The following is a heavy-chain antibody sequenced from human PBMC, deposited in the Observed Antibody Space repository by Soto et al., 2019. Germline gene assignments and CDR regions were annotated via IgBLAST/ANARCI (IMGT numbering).Heavy chain of an antibody. CDR2: IKEDGSAN. J-gene: IGHJ4*01. D-gene: IGHD3-10*01. Sequence: EVELVESGGGLFQPEDSLRLSSVASGFTYSIYCMSCVRQAPGKGLEWVADIKEDGSANYYVDSVKGRFTISRDNAKKSVYLQAKSLRVEDMAVYYCARDARLYYMDVKCYWGFDLCGHVTLVTVSS. CDR1: GFTYSIYC. CDR3: ARDARLYYMDVKCYWGFDL. V-gene: IGHV3-7*01.